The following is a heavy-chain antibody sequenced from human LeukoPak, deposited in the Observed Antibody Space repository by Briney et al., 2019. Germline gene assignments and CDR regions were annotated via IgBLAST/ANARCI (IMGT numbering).Heavy chain of an antibody. CDR3: AKEDYYDSSGNYYGAFDI. CDR1: GFTFSSYA. D-gene: IGHD3-22*01. V-gene: IGHV3-23*01. CDR2: ISGSGGST. J-gene: IGHJ3*02. Sequence: PGGSLRLSCAASGFTFSSYAMSWVRQAPGKGLEWVSAISGSGGSTYYADSVKGRFTISRDNSKNTLYLQMNSLRAEDTAVYYCAKEDYYDSSGNYYGAFDIWGQGTMVTVSS.